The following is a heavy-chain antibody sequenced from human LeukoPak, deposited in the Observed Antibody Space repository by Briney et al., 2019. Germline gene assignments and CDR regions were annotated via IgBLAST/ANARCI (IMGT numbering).Heavy chain of an antibody. CDR1: GFTFSSYA. D-gene: IGHD3-22*01. CDR3: AKPEGLGYYDSSGYYGLDY. Sequence: GGSLRLSCAASGFTFSSYAMSWDRQAPGKGLDWVSSISGNGRTTYYADSVKGRFTISRDNSKNTLYLQMNSLRAEDTAVYYCAKPEGLGYYDSSGYYGLDYWGQGTLVTVSS. J-gene: IGHJ4*02. V-gene: IGHV3-23*01. CDR2: ISGNGRTT.